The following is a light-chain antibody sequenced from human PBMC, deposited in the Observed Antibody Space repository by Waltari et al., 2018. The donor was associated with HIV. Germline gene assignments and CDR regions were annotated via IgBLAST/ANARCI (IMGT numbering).Light chain of an antibody. V-gene: IGKV3-15*01. Sequence: EIVMTQSPATLSVSPGDRATLSCRASQSVRSNLAWYQQKPGQAPRLLIFSASTRAAGTPARFSGGGSGTEFTLTITSLQSADFAVYYCQQYDEWPPLTFGGGTKVEI. CDR3: QQYDEWPPLT. CDR1: QSVRSN. J-gene: IGKJ4*01. CDR2: SAS.